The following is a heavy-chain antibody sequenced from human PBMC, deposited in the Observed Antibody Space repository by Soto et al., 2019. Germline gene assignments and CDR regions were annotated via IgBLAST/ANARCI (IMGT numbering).Heavy chain of an antibody. Sequence: QVQLQESGPGLVKPSETLSLTGTVSGGSISSYYWSWIRQPPGKGLEWIGYIYYSGSTNYNPSLKSRVTISVDTSKNQFSLKLSSVTAADTAVYYCARASRAGAFDIWGQGTMVTVSS. CDR1: GGSISSYY. J-gene: IGHJ3*02. V-gene: IGHV4-59*01. CDR2: IYYSGST. CDR3: ARASRAGAFDI.